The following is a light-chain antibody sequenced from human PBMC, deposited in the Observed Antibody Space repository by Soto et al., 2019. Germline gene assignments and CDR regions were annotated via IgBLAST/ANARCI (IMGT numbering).Light chain of an antibody. J-gene: IGKJ1*01. Sequence: EIVLTQSPATLSLSPGERATLSCRASQSVGTYFAWYQQKPGQAPRLLIYDASNRATGIPARFSGSGSGTDFTLTISSLEPEDFAVYYCQQRTDWPPGWTFGQGTKVEIK. CDR2: DAS. CDR3: QQRTDWPPGWT. CDR1: QSVGTY. V-gene: IGKV3-11*01.